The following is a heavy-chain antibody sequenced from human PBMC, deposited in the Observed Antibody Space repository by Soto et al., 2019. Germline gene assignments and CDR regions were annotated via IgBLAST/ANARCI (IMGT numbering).Heavy chain of an antibody. CDR2: IYYSGST. Sequence: PSETLSLTCTVSGGTISSGGYYWSWIRQHPGKGLEWIGYIYYSGSTYYNPSLKSRVTISVDRSKNQFSLKLSSVTAADTAVYYCATLPPRIVVALLPLHTWGQGFLVTVSS. J-gene: IGHJ5*02. V-gene: IGHV4-31*03. CDR3: ATLPPRIVVALLPLHT. D-gene: IGHD2-21*01. CDR1: GGTISSGGYY.